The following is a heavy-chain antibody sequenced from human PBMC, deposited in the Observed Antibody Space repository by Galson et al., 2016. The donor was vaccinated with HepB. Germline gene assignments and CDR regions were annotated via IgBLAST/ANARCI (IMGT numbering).Heavy chain of an antibody. J-gene: IGHJ3*02. CDR3: ARDSWDIVVVSPAMFTFDI. V-gene: IGHV3-7*01. D-gene: IGHD2-2*01. CDR1: GFTFRSYW. CDR2: IKQDGSEK. Sequence: SLRLSCAVSGFTFRSYWMSWVRQAPGRGLEWVANIKQDGSEKYYLDPVKGRFTISRDNAKNSLSLQMNSLRVEDTAVYYCARDSWDIVVVSPAMFTFDIWGQGTMVTVSS.